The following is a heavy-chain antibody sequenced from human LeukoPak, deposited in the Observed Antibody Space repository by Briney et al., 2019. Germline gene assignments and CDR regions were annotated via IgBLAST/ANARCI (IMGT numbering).Heavy chain of an antibody. J-gene: IGHJ6*02. D-gene: IGHD6-6*01. CDR3: ARFLEYSSSSYYYYGMDV. Sequence: GGSLRLSCAASGFTFSSYGMHWVRQAPGKGLEWVAVIWYDGSNKYYADSVKGRFTISRDNFKNTLYLQMNSLRAEDTAVYYCARFLEYSSSSYYYYGMDVWGQGTTVTVSS. CDR1: GFTFSSYG. CDR2: IWYDGSNK. V-gene: IGHV3-33*01.